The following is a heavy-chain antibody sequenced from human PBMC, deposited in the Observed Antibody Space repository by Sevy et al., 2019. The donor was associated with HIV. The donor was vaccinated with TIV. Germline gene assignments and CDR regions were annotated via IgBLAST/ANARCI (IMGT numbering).Heavy chain of an antibody. CDR1: GFTFSSYW. CDR2: INSDGSST. CDR3: ARALRYRRLNIVVVPAAMVGEPCYMDV. J-gene: IGHJ6*03. D-gene: IGHD2-2*01. V-gene: IGHV3-74*01. Sequence: GGSLRLSCAASGFTFSSYWMHWVRQAPGKGLVWVSRINSDGSSTSYADSVKGRFTISRDNAKNTLYLQMNGLRAEDTAVYYCARALRYRRLNIVVVPAAMVGEPCYMDVWGKGTTVTVSS.